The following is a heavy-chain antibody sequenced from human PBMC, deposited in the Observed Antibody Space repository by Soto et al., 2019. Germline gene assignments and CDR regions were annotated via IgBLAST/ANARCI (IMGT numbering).Heavy chain of an antibody. CDR1: GGSISSYY. CDR3: ASDPYADYNAFDF. J-gene: IGHJ4*02. CDR2: VYYSGST. D-gene: IGHD4-17*01. V-gene: IGHV4-59*08. Sequence: SETLSLTCTVSGGSISSYYWSWIRQPPGKGLEWIGYVYYSGSTNYNPSLKSRVTMSVDMAKNQFSLNLASVTAADTAVYYCASDPYADYNAFDFWGQGIPVTVSS.